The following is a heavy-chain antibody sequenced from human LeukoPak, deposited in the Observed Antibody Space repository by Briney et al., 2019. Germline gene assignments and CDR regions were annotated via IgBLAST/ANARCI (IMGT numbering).Heavy chain of an antibody. CDR3: VSFYETY. J-gene: IGHJ4*02. Sequence: GGSLRLSCVASGNYWMHWVGQAPGKGLVWVSHINSDGSWTSYADSVKGRFTISKDNAKNTVYLQMNSLRAEDTAVYYCVSFYETYWGRGTLVTVSS. CDR1: GNYW. V-gene: IGHV3-74*01. CDR2: INSDGSWT. D-gene: IGHD2/OR15-2a*01.